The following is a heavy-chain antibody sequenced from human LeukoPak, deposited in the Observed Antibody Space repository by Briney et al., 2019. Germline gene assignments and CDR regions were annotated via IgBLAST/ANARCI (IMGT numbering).Heavy chain of an antibody. D-gene: IGHD1-26*01. V-gene: IGHV3-48*04. CDR2: ISSSSSTI. J-gene: IGHJ4*02. CDR1: GFTFSSYS. CDR3: ARDRGGSYSAIDY. Sequence: GGSLRLSCAASGFTFSSYSMNWVRQAPGKGLEWVSFISSSSSTIYYADSVKGRFTISRDNAKNSLYLQMNSLRAEDTSVYYCARDRGGSYSAIDYWGQGTLVTVSS.